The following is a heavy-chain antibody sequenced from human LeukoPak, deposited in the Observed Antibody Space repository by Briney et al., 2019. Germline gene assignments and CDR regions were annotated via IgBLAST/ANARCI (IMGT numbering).Heavy chain of an antibody. Sequence: SETLSLTCAVYGGSFSGYYWSCIRQPPGKGLGWIGEINHSGSTNYNPSPKSRVTISVDTSKNQFSLKLSSVTAADTAVYYCARGLGQLWPEDGNWGQGTLVTVSS. CDR1: GGSFSGYY. V-gene: IGHV4-34*01. CDR2: INHSGST. D-gene: IGHD5-18*01. J-gene: IGHJ4*02. CDR3: ARGLGQLWPEDGN.